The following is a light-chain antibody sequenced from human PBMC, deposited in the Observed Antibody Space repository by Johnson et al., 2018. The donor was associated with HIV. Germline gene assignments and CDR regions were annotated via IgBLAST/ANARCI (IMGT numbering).Light chain of an antibody. CDR2: ENN. J-gene: IGLJ1*01. Sequence: SVLTQPPSVSAAPGQKVTISCSGSSSNIGNNYVSWYQQLPGTAPKLLIYENNKRPSGIPARFSGSKSGTSATLGITGLQTGDEADYYGGTWDSSLSAGGVFGTGTKVTVL. V-gene: IGLV1-51*02. CDR1: SSNIGNNY. CDR3: GTWDSSLSAGGV.